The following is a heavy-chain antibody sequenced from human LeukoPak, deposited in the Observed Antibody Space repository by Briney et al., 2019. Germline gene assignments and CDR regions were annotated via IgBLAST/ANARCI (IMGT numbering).Heavy chain of an antibody. J-gene: IGHJ4*02. CDR3: ARSDYYYDSSGPVLDFDY. Sequence: ASVKVSCKASGYTFTSYGISWVRQAPGPGLEWMGWISAYNGNTNYAQKLQGRVTMTTDTSTSTAYMELRSLRSDDTAVYYCARSDYYYDSSGPVLDFDYCGQGTLVTVSS. D-gene: IGHD3-22*01. V-gene: IGHV1-18*01. CDR1: GYTFTSYG. CDR2: ISAYNGNT.